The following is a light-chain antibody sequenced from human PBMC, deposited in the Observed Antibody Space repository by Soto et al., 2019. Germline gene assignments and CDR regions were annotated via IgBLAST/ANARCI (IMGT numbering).Light chain of an antibody. J-gene: IGKJ5*01. CDR2: GAS. CDR3: QQYGSSPIT. V-gene: IGKV3-20*01. CDR1: QSVNNY. Sequence: EIVLTQSPATLSLSLGERATLSCRASQSVNNYLAWYQQKPGQAPRLLMYGASSRATGIPDRLSGSGSGTDFTLTISRLEPEDFAVYYCQQYGSSPITFGQGTRLEIK.